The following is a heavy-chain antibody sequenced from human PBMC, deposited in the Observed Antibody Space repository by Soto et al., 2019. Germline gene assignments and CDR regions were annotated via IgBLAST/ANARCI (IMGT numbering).Heavy chain of an antibody. CDR2: IYYSGST. V-gene: IGHV4-59*01. J-gene: IGHJ4*02. D-gene: IGHD1-26*01. CDR3: ARGIVGATTPFDY. Sequence: PSETLSLTCSVSGGSISSYYWSWIRQPPGKGLEWIGYIYYSGSTNYSPSLESRVTISVDTSKNQFSLKLSSVTAADTAVYYCARGIVGATTPFDYWGQGTLVTVSS. CDR1: GGSISSYY.